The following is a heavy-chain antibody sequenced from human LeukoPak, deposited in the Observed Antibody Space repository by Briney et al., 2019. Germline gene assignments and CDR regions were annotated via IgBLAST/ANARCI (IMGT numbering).Heavy chain of an antibody. CDR1: GFTVSSYG. CDR2: IWYDGSNK. D-gene: IGHD6-19*01. CDR3: ARDPRQWLAYYFDY. Sequence: GGSLRLSCAASGFTVSSYGMHWVRQAPGKGLEWVAVIWYDGSNKYYADSVKGRFTISRDNSKNTLYLQMNSLRAEDTAVYYCARDPRQWLAYYFDYWGQGTLVTVSS. V-gene: IGHV3-33*01. J-gene: IGHJ4*02.